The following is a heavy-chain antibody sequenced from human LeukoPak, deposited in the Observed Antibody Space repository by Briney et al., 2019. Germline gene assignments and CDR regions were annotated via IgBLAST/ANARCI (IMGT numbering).Heavy chain of an antibody. Sequence: PSETLSLTSTVSGYSISTGYYWDWIRQPPGKGLEWIGTFYHGGSTYYNPSLKSRVTISVDTSKNQFSLKLSSVTAADTAVYYCARERVLRYYYGSGSDLDYWGQGTLVTVSS. V-gene: IGHV4-38-2*02. CDR1: GYSISTGYY. CDR2: FYHGGST. CDR3: ARERVLRYYYGSGSDLDY. J-gene: IGHJ4*02. D-gene: IGHD3-10*01.